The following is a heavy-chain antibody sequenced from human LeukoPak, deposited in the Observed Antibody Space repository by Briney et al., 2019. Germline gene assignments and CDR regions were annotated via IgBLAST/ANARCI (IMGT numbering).Heavy chain of an antibody. V-gene: IGHV3-23*01. CDR2: ISGSGGST. Sequence: GGSLRLSCAASGFTFSSYAMSWVRQAPGKGLEWFSAISGSGGSTYYADSVKGRFTISRDNSKNTLYLQMNSLRAEDTAVYYCAKSRYCSSTSCYRNWFDPWGQGTLVTVSS. CDR3: AKSRYCSSTSCYRNWFDP. J-gene: IGHJ5*02. D-gene: IGHD2-2*02. CDR1: GFTFSSYA.